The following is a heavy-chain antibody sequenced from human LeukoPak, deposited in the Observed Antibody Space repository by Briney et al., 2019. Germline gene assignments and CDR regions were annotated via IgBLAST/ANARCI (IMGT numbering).Heavy chain of an antibody. CDR2: IYHSGST. CDR3: ASRVTTLGDYFDY. V-gene: IGHV4-30-2*01. Sequence: SQTLSLTCAVSGGSISSGGYSWSWIRQPPGKGLEWIGYIYHSGSTYYNPSLKSRVTISVDRSKNQLSLKLSSVTAADTAVYYCASRVTTLGDYFDYWGQGTLVTVSS. D-gene: IGHD4-11*01. CDR1: GGSISSGGYS. J-gene: IGHJ4*02.